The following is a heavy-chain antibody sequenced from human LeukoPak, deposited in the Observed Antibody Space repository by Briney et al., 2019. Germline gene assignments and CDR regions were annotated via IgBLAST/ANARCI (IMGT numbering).Heavy chain of an antibody. Sequence: ASVKVSCKASGYTFTGYYMHWVRQAPGQGLEWMGRINPNSGGTNYAQKFQGRVTMTRDTSISTAYMELSSLRSEDTAVYYCARCQGCLAWYFDLWGRGTLVTVSS. CDR2: INPNSGGT. CDR1: GYTFTGYY. V-gene: IGHV1-2*06. D-gene: IGHD3-3*01. J-gene: IGHJ2*01. CDR3: ARCQGCLAWYFDL.